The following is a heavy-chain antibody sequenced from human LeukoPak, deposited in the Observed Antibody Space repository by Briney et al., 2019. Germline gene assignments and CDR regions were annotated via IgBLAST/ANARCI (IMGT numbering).Heavy chain of an antibody. Sequence: SETLSLTCAVYGGSLSGYYWSWMRQPPGKGLEWIGEINHRGSPNYNPPLKTRDTITIDTSKNQFSLKLRSVTAAHTPVFYCASGVGQPLWWGQGTLVTVSS. CDR1: GGSLSGYY. J-gene: IGHJ1*01. D-gene: IGHD1-26*01. CDR3: ASGVGQPLW. V-gene: IGHV4-34*01. CDR2: INHRGSP.